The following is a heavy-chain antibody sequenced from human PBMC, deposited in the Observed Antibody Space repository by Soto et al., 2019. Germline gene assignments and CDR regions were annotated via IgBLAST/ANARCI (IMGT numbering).Heavy chain of an antibody. CDR3: AKSPPAVAGYFDY. V-gene: IGHV3-30*18. CDR2: TSYDGSNG. D-gene: IGHD6-19*01. J-gene: IGHJ4*02. Sequence: QVQLVESGGGVVQPGRSLRLSCVASGFTFSSSGMHWVRQAPGKGLEWVAVTSYDGSNGYYADSVWGRFTNSRDNSKNTLYLQMNSLRAEDTAVYYCAKSPPAVAGYFDYWGQGTLVTVSS. CDR1: GFTFSSSG.